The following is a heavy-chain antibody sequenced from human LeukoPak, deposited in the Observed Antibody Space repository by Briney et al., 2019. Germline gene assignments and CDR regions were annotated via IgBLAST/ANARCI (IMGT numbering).Heavy chain of an antibody. CDR3: ARQKARYSYGLFFDY. V-gene: IGHV1-69*05. D-gene: IGHD5-18*01. Sequence: SVKVSCQASGCTFSSYAISWVGQAPGQGREWMGGIFPIFCTANYAQKFQGRVTITTDESKSTAYMELSSLRSEDTAVYYCARQKARYSYGLFFDYWGQGTLVTVSS. J-gene: IGHJ4*02. CDR2: IFPIFCTA. CDR1: GCTFSSYA.